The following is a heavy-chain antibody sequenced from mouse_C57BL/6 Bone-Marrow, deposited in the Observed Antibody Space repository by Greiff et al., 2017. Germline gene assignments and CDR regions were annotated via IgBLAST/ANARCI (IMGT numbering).Heavy chain of an antibody. CDR3: ARMFIYYYGSSYVEVRYYYAMDY. CDR2: INPNNGGT. J-gene: IGHJ4*01. V-gene: IGHV1-18*01. CDR1: GYTFTDYN. D-gene: IGHD1-1*01. Sequence: VQLQQSGPELVKPGASVKIPCKASGYTFTDYNMDWVKQSHGKSLEWIGDINPNNGGTIYNQKFKGKATLTVDKSSSTAYMELRSLTSEDTAVYYCARMFIYYYGSSYVEVRYYYAMDYWGQGTSVTVSS.